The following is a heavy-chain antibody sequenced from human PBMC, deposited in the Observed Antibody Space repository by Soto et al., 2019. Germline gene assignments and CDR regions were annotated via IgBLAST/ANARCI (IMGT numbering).Heavy chain of an antibody. Sequence: QVQLQESGPGLVKPPQTLSLTCTVSAGSISSGGYYWSWIRQHPGKGLEWIGYIYHSGSTYYNPSLTSGVTISVDTSKNLFSLKLSSVTAAYMAVYYCARVNCGGVSCFLDYWGQGTLVTVSS. D-gene: IGHD2-15*01. J-gene: IGHJ4*02. V-gene: IGHV4-31*03. CDR2: IYHSGST. CDR3: ARVNCGGVSCFLDY. CDR1: AGSISSGGYY.